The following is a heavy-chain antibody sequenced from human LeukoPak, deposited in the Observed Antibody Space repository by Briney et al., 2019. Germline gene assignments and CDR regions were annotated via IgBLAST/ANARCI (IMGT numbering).Heavy chain of an antibody. CDR2: ISSSSSYI. J-gene: IGHJ5*02. V-gene: IGHV3-21*01. D-gene: IGHD6-13*01. CDR3: ARGAYSSSWYVDLFDP. Sequence: GGSLRLSCAASGFTFSNYWMSWVRQAPGKGLEWVSSISSSSSYIYYADSVKGRFTISRDNAKNSLYLQMNSLRAEDTAVYYCARGAYSSSWYVDLFDPWGQGTLVTVSS. CDR1: GFTFSNYW.